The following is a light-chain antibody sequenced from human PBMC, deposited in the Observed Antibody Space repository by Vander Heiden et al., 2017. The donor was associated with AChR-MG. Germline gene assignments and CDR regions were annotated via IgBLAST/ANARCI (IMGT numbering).Light chain of an antibody. CDR2: DAS. Sequence: DILMTQSPATLSVSPGERVSLSCRASPSISSNLAWYQQTPGQAPRLLIYDASTRATGIPARFSGSGSGTEFTLTITSLQPEDIAVYYCQQYNDWPPWTFGQGTKVEIK. J-gene: IGKJ1*01. CDR1: PSISSN. CDR3: QQYNDWPPWT. V-gene: IGKV3D-15*01.